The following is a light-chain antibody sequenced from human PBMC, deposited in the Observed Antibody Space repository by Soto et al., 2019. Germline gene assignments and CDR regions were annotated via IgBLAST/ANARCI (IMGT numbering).Light chain of an antibody. J-gene: IGLJ1*01. Sequence: QSALTQPPSASGSPGQSVTISCTVTSSDVGGYNYVSWYQLHPGKAPKLMIYEVSKRPSGVPDRFSGFKSGNTASLTVSGLQAEDEADYYFSSYAGRNNYYVFGPGTKVTVL. CDR2: EVS. CDR3: SSYAGRNNYYV. CDR1: SSDVGGYNY. V-gene: IGLV2-8*01.